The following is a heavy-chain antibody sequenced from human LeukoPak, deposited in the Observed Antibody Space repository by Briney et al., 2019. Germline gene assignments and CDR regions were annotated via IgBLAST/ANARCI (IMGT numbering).Heavy chain of an antibody. CDR3: ARSEYSSSSGHFDY. D-gene: IGHD6-6*01. CDR2: IYFSGST. J-gene: IGHJ4*02. Sequence: SETLSLTCTVSGXSISSYYGSWIRQPPGKGLEWIGYIYFSGSTDYNPSLKSRVTISVDTSKNQFSLKLSSVTAADTAVYYCARSEYSSSSGHFDYWGQGTLVTVSS. V-gene: IGHV4-59*08. CDR1: GXSISSYY.